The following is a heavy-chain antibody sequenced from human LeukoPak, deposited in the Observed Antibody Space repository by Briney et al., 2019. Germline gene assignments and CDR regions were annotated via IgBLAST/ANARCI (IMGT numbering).Heavy chain of an antibody. CDR3: AMDINGDLFHV. CDR1: EFSFSSYW. D-gene: IGHD2-2*03. J-gene: IGHJ4*02. V-gene: IGHV3-74*01. CDR2: IKSDGSAT. Sequence: GGSLRLSCAGSEFSFSSYWMHWVRQPPEKGLEWVFSIKSDGSATAYADSVKGRFSMSTDSAKYTASLHMNSLRVEDTAMYYCAMDINGDLFHVWGQGTPVTVSS.